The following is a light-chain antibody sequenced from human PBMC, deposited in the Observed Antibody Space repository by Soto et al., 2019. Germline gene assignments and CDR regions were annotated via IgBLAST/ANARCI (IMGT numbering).Light chain of an antibody. Sequence: DIPLPQSPSTLSASIGDSVTITCRASRNIGSWLAWYQQKAGKAPNLLIYKAPTLETGVPSRFSGSASGTEFTLTISSLQPDDFATYYCQQHANYPITFGGGTKVE. CDR3: QQHANYPIT. J-gene: IGKJ4*01. CDR1: RNIGSW. V-gene: IGKV1-5*03. CDR2: KAP.